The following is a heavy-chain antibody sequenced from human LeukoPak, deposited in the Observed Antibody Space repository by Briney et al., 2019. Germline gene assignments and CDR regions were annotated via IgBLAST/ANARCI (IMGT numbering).Heavy chain of an antibody. V-gene: IGHV3-23*01. J-gene: IGHJ4*02. Sequence: GGSLRLSCAASGFTFSSYGMTWVRQAPGKGLEWVSGITGSGVTYYADSVKGRFTVSRDNAKNTLYLQMNSLRAEDTAVYYCARASITVTHDYWGQGTLVTVSS. CDR2: ITGSGVT. D-gene: IGHD4-17*01. CDR3: ARASITVTHDY. CDR1: GFTFSSYG.